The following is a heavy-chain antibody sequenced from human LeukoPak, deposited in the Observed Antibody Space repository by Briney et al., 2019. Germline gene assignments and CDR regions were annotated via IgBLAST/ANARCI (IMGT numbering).Heavy chain of an antibody. CDR1: GFTFSSYG. D-gene: IGHD3-10*01. CDR3: ARGVPQWFGESPPLGY. V-gene: IGHV3-33*01. Sequence: GGSLRLSCAASGFTFSSYGMHWVRQAPGKGLEWVAVIRYDGSNKYYADSVKGRFTISRDNSKNTLYLQMNSLRAEDTAVYYCARGVPQWFGESPPLGYWGQGTLVTVSS. CDR2: IRYDGSNK. J-gene: IGHJ4*02.